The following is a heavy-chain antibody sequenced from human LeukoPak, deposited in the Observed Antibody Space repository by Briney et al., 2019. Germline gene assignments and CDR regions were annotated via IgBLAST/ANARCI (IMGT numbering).Heavy chain of an antibody. CDR1: GFTFSDYY. D-gene: IGHD6-13*01. V-gene: IGHV3-11*01. CDR3: ARNSSSWYHQSYYYYMDV. J-gene: IGHJ6*03. Sequence: PGGSLRLSCAASGFTFSDYYMSWIRHAPGKGLEWVSYISCSGSPIYYADSVKSRFTISRDTPKNSLYLQINSLRAEDTAVYYCARNSSSWYHQSYYYYMDVWGKGTTVTISS. CDR2: ISCSGSPI.